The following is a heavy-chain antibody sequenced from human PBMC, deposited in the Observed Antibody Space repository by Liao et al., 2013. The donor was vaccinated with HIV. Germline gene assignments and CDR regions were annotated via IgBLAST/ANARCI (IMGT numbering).Heavy chain of an antibody. J-gene: IGHJ4*01. V-gene: IGHV4-4*07. CDR3: ARNSLDIFARVFNFDF. Sequence: QVQLQESGPGLVKPSETLSLTCTVSGDSISSDYWSWIRQPAGKGLEWIGRIDSSGNADYTSSLRGRVTLSIDTYKNQFSLRLSSVTAADTAVYFCARNSLDIFARVFNFDFWGPEPWSPSPQ. CDR1: GDSISSDY. D-gene: IGHD3/OR15-3a*01. CDR2: IDSSGNA.